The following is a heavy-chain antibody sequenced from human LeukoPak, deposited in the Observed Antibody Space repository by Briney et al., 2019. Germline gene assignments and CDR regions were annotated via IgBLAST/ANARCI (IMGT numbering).Heavy chain of an antibody. D-gene: IGHD2-15*01. Sequence: SETLSLTCAVSGGSISSSNWWSWVRQPPGKGLEWIGEIYHSGSTNYNPSLKSRVTISVDKSKNQFSLKLSSVTAADTAVYYCARRYCSSGSCYSGYYWGQGTLVTVSS. CDR2: IYHSGST. CDR1: GGSISSSNW. V-gene: IGHV4-4*02. CDR3: ARRYCSSGSCYSGYY. J-gene: IGHJ4*02.